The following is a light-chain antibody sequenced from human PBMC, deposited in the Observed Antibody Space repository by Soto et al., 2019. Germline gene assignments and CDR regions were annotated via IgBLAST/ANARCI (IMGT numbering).Light chain of an antibody. J-gene: IGLJ1*01. CDR1: NSDVGAYDY. CDR3: CSFAGSYYV. Sequence: QSALTQPRSVSGSLGQSVTISCTGTNSDVGAYDYVSWYQQHPGKAPKLLIYDVYERPSGLPDRFSGSKSGNTASLTISGLQAEDEADYYCCSFAGSYYVFGSETKVTVL. CDR2: DVY. V-gene: IGLV2-11*01.